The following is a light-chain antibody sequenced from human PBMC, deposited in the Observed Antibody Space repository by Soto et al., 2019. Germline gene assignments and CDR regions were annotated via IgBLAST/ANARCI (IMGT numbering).Light chain of an antibody. CDR1: QTISNY. CDR3: QQSYSAPTT. V-gene: IGKV1-39*01. Sequence: DIQMTPSPSSLSASVGDRVTITCRASQTISNYLNWYQQKSGQAPKLLIYTAASLQSGVPSRFSGSGSGTDFTLTITTLQPEDFATYYCQQSYSAPTTFGGGTKVDIK. J-gene: IGKJ4*01. CDR2: TAA.